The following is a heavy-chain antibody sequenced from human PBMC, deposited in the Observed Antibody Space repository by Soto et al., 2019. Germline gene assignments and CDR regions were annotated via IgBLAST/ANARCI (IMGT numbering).Heavy chain of an antibody. D-gene: IGHD3-22*01. CDR3: ARYYYDSSGYSLYYYYGMDV. Sequence: ASVKVSCKASGYTFTSYGISWVRQAPGQGLEWMGWISAYNGNTNYAQKLQGRVTMTTDTSTSTAYMELRSLRSDDTAVYYCARYYYDSSGYSLYYYYGMDVWGQGTTVTVSS. V-gene: IGHV1-18*01. CDR1: GYTFTSYG. CDR2: ISAYNGNT. J-gene: IGHJ6*02.